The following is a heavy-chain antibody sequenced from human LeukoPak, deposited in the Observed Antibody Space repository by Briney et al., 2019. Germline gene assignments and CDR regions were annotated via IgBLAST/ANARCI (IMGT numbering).Heavy chain of an antibody. D-gene: IGHD6-19*01. CDR2: IYSGGAT. J-gene: IGHJ4*02. Sequence: GGSLRLSCAASGFTVNRTYMSWVRQAPGRGLEWVSVIYSGGATYYSDSVKGRFTISRDNSKNTLYLQMNSLRAEDTAVYYCAKVGGYIRGWYPYYFDYWGQGTLVTVSS. CDR3: AKVGGYIRGWYPYYFDY. CDR1: GFTVNRTY. V-gene: IGHV3-66*01.